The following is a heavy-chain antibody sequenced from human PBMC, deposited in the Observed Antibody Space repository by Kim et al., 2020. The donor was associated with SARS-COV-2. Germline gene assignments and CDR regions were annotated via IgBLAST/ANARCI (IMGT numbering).Heavy chain of an antibody. D-gene: IGHD1-26*01. CDR2: INQHGSET. V-gene: IGHV3-7*01. CDR1: GFTFSTFW. Sequence: GGYLRLSCVASGFTFSTFWMSWVRQAPGKGLEWVANINQHGSETKYVDSVKGRFTIFRDNGKDSVYLQMNNLRAEDRAVYYCARDAWAQGWTDGFDYWGQGTLVTVSS. J-gene: IGHJ4*02. CDR3: ARDAWAQGWTDGFDY.